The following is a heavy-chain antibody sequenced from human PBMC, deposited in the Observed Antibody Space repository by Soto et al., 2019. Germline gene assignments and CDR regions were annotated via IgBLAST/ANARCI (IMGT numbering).Heavy chain of an antibody. CDR1: GFTFSGYY. Sequence: GGSLRLSCAASGFTFSGYYMTWMRQAPGKGLEWVSFIGKTGSDIHYADSVEGRFTISRDNAKNSLYLQMNSPRAEDTAVYYCAREIGNRLPYGPVDYWGRGTLVTVSS. CDR2: IGKTGSDI. V-gene: IGHV3-11*01. J-gene: IGHJ4*02. D-gene: IGHD3-10*01. CDR3: AREIGNRLPYGPVDY.